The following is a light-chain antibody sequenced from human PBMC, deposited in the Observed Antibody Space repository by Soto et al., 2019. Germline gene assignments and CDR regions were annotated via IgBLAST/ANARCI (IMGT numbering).Light chain of an antibody. CDR2: GAX. CDR1: QSVSSNY. V-gene: IGKV3-20*01. CDR3: QQYGSSPTWT. Sequence: ESVLTQSPGTLSLSPGERATLSCRASQSVSSNYLAWYQXKPGQAPRLLIYGAXXRATGIPQRLSGSGSGTDFTLTISRLEPEYSAVYYCQQYGSSPTWTFVQGTMV. J-gene: IGKJ1*01.